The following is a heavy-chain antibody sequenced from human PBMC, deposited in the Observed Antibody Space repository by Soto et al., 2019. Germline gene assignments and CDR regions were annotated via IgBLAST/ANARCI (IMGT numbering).Heavy chain of an antibody. Sequence: SETLSLTCTVSGGSISSYYWSWIRQPPGKGLEWIGYIYYSGSTNYNPSLKSRVTISVDTSKNQFSLKLSSVTAADTAVYYCARESPSWEPKRYFDYWGQGTLVTVSS. CDR1: GGSISSYY. CDR2: IYYSGST. CDR3: ARESPSWEPKRYFDY. V-gene: IGHV4-59*01. J-gene: IGHJ4*02. D-gene: IGHD1-26*01.